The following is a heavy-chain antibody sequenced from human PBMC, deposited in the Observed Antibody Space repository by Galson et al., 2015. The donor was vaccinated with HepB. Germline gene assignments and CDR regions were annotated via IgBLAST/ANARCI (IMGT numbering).Heavy chain of an antibody. CDR1: GFTFSSHF. V-gene: IGHV3-23*01. Sequence: SLRLSCAASGFTFSSHFMSWVRQAPGKGLEWMSSISGNGGSTYYADSVQGRFTISRDNSKNTLYLQMNSLRAEDSAVYYCAKWDWQWGDFVYWGQGTLVTVSS. CDR2: ISGNGGST. D-gene: IGHD6-19*01. CDR3: AKWDWQWGDFVY. J-gene: IGHJ4*02.